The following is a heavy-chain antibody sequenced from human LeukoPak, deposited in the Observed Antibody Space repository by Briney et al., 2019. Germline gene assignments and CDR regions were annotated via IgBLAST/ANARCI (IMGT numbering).Heavy chain of an antibody. Sequence: PGGSLTLSCAASGFTFSRYSMNWVRQAPGKGLEWVSSISSSSSFIYYADSVKGRFTISRDNAKNSLYLQMNSLRAEDTAVYCCARDPPLGSCSTISCPHLDYWGQGTLVTVSS. CDR1: GFTFSRYS. D-gene: IGHD2-2*01. CDR3: ARDPPLGSCSTISCPHLDY. V-gene: IGHV3-21*01. CDR2: ISSSSSFI. J-gene: IGHJ4*02.